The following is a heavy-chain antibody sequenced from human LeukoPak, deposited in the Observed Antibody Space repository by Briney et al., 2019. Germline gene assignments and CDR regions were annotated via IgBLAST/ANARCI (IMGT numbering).Heavy chain of an antibody. D-gene: IGHD4-17*01. CDR1: GGTFISYA. CDR2: IIPIFGTA. CDR3: ARDLNGDYRFDY. V-gene: IGHV1-69*13. J-gene: IGHJ4*02. Sequence: ASVKVSCKASGGTFISYAISWVRQAPGQGLEWMGGIIPIFGTANYAQKFQGRVTITADESTSTAYMELSSLRSEDTAVYYCARDLNGDYRFDYWGQGTLVTVSS.